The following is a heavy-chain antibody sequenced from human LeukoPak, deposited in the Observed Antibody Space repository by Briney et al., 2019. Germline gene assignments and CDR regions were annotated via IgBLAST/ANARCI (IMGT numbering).Heavy chain of an antibody. CDR3: AKDKYSSGWFDY. D-gene: IGHD6-19*01. CDR2: ISYDGSNK. J-gene: IGHJ4*02. V-gene: IGHV3-30*18. CDR1: GFTFSSYG. Sequence: GGSLRLSCAASGFTFSSYGVHWVRQAPGKGLEWVAVISYDGSNKYYADSVKGRFTISRDNSKNTLYLQMNSLRAEDTAVYYCAKDKYSSGWFDYWGQGTLVTVSS.